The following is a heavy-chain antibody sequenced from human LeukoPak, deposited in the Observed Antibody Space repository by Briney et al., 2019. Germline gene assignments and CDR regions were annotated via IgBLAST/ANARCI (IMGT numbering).Heavy chain of an antibody. CDR2: ISGSGGST. J-gene: IGHJ4*02. D-gene: IGHD6-19*01. Sequence: GGSLTLPCAASGFTFGSYAMYWVRQAPGKGLEWVSGISGSGGSTFYADSVKGRFTISRDNSENTVYLQMNSLRADDTAVYYCAKTTAGYSSGRYPGWPVDYWGQGTLVTLSS. V-gene: IGHV3-23*01. CDR3: AKTTAGYSSGRYPGWPVDY. CDR1: GFTFGSYA.